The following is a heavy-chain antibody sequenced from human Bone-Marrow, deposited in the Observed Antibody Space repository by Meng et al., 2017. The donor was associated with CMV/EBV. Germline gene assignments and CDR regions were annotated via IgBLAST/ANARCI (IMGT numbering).Heavy chain of an antibody. CDR2: MNPNSGNT. CDR1: GYTFIDYY. V-gene: IGHV1-8*03. Sequence: ASVKVSCKASGYTFIDYYMHWVRQTPGQGLEWMGWMNPNSGNTGYAQKFQGRVTITRNTSISTAYMELSSLRSEDTAVYYCARGGRRFWSGYYNRGGVSFWFDPWGQGTLVTVSS. D-gene: IGHD3-3*01. CDR3: ARGGRRFWSGYYNRGGVSFWFDP. J-gene: IGHJ5*02.